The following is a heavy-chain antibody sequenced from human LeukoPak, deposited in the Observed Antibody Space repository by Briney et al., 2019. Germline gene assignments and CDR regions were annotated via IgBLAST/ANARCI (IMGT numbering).Heavy chain of an antibody. CDR2: IYYSGST. D-gene: IGHD6-13*01. CDR1: GGSISSGGYY. Sequence: PSETLSLTCTVSGGSISSGGYYWSWIRQHPGKGLEWIGYIYYSGSTYYNPSLKSRVTISVDTSKNQFSLKLSSVTAADTAVYYCARAPIAAAGPWSPFDPWGQGTLVTVSS. J-gene: IGHJ5*02. V-gene: IGHV4-31*03. CDR3: ARAPIAAAGPWSPFDP.